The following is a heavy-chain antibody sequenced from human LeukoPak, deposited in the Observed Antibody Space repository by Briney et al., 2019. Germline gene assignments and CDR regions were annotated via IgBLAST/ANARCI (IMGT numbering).Heavy chain of an antibody. CDR1: GGSFSGYY. CDR2: INHSGST. D-gene: IGHD6-13*01. CDR3: ARGDAGFDY. V-gene: IGHV4-34*01. Sequence: SETLSLTCAVYGGSFSGYYWSWIRQPPGKGLEWIGEINHSGSTNYNPSLKSRFTISVDTSKTQFSLKLSSVTAADTAVYYCARGDAGFDYWGQGTLVTVSS. J-gene: IGHJ4*02.